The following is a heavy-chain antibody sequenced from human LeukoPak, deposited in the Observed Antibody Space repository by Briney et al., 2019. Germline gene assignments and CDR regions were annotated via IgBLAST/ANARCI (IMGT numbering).Heavy chain of an antibody. D-gene: IGHD3-10*02. CDR1: GFTFSGSD. CDR3: SRRMFTADWHLDL. CDR2: IKTKAESYAT. Sequence: PGGSLRLSCAASGFTFSGSDIHWVRQASGKGLEWIGRIKTKAESYATAYVVSVKGRFTISRDDSKNTAFLQMNSLKTEDAAVYYCSRRMFTADWHLDLWGRGTRVTVSS. J-gene: IGHJ2*01. V-gene: IGHV3-73*01.